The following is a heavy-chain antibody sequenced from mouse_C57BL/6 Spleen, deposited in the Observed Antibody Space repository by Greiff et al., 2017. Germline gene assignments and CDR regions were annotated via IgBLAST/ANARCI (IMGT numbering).Heavy chain of an antibody. Sequence: QVQLQQPGAELVRPGSSVKLSCKASGYTFTSYWMDWVKQRPGQGLEWIGNIYPSDSETHYNQKFKDKATLTVDKSSSTAYMQLSSLTSEDSAVYYCAREGIYYGSSLDYWGQGTTLTVSS. CDR1: GYTFTSYW. V-gene: IGHV1-61*01. D-gene: IGHD1-1*01. J-gene: IGHJ2*01. CDR3: AREGIYYGSSLDY. CDR2: IYPSDSET.